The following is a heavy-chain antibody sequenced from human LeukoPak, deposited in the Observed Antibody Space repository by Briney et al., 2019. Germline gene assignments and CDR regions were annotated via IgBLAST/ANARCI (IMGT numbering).Heavy chain of an antibody. D-gene: IGHD2-15*01. V-gene: IGHV4-34*01. CDR1: GGSISSYY. Sequence: PSETLSLTCTVSGGSISSYYWSWIRQPPGKGLEWIGEINHSGSTNYNPSLKSRVTISVDTSKNQFSLKLSSVTAADTAVYYCARGRDKSIQDAFDIWGQGTMVTVSS. CDR2: INHSGST. J-gene: IGHJ3*02. CDR3: ARGRDKSIQDAFDI.